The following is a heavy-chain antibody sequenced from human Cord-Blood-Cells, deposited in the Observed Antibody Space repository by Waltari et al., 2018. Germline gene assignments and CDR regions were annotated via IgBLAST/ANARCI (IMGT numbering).Heavy chain of an antibody. Sequence: QVQLVQSGAEVKKPGSSVKVSCKASGGTFSSYAISWVRQAPGQGLEWRGGIIPIFGTANYAQEFQGRVTITADESTSTAYMELSSLRSEDTAGYYCARGAHTWGAFDIWGQGTMVTVSS. CDR1: GGTFSSYA. CDR3: ARGAHTWGAFDI. D-gene: IGHD7-27*01. V-gene: IGHV1-69*12. J-gene: IGHJ3*02. CDR2: IIPIFGTA.